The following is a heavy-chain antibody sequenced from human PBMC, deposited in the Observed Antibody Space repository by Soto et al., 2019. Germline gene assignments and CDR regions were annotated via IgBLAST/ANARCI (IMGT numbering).Heavy chain of an antibody. J-gene: IGHJ5*02. CDR3: ARVVPFYDFWIGYPRFSP. V-gene: IGHV6-1*01. D-gene: IGHD3-3*01. Sequence: PSQTLSLTCAISGDSVSSNIAAWNWIRQSPSRGLEWLGRTYYRSKWYNDYAVSVKSRITINPDTSKNQFSLQLNSVTPEDTAVYYFARVVPFYDFWIGYPRFSPWGQGTLVTVSS. CDR1: GDSVSSNIAA. CDR2: TYYRSKWYN.